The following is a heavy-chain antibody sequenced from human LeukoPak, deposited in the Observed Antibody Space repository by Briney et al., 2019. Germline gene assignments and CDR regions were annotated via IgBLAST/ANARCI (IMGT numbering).Heavy chain of an antibody. D-gene: IGHD4-17*01. J-gene: IGHJ4*02. CDR3: ARLRGAMTPVTSDFDY. CDR2: GFYSGSA. CDR1: GGSISGSSYY. Sequence: PSETLSLTCTVSGGSISGSSYYWAWIRQPPGKGLEWTGSGFYSGSAYYNPSLKSRVTISVDTSKNQFSLNLSSVTAADTAVYYCARLRGAMTPVTSDFDYWGQGTLVTVSS. V-gene: IGHV4-39*01.